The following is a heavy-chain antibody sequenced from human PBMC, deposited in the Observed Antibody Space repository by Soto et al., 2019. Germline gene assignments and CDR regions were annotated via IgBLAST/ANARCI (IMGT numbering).Heavy chain of an antibody. Sequence: PSETLSLTCAISGDSISRSYWGSWVSQLPGKGLEWIGEIYHSGSTIYNPSLQSRVTLSVDTSKNQFSLKLNSVTAADTAVYYCARDLWGYCGTDCYPLDVCGQGTTVT. J-gene: IGHJ6*02. V-gene: IGHV4-4*02. CDR2: IYHSGST. CDR1: GDSISRSYW. CDR3: ARDLWGYCGTDCYPLDV. D-gene: IGHD2-21*02.